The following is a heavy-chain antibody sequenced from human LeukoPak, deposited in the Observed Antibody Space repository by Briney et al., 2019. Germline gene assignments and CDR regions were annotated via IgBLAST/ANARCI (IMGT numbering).Heavy chain of an antibody. D-gene: IGHD2-21*01. V-gene: IGHV4-4*07. CDR2: ISSSGST. Sequence: SETLSLTCSVSGDSITYFYWSWIRQAAGKGLEWIGRISSSGSTDYNASLKSRVTMSVDTSENQLSLKVISVTAADTAVYFCARADPVVVGSSFDYWGQGTLFTVSS. J-gene: IGHJ4*02. CDR1: GDSITYFY. CDR3: ARADPVVVGSSFDY.